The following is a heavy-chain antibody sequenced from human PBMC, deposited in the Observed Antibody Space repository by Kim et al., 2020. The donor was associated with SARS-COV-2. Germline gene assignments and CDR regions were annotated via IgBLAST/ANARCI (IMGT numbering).Heavy chain of an antibody. J-gene: IGHJ4*02. CDR2: MNPNSGNT. Sequence: ASVKVSCKASGYTFTSYDINWVRQATGQGLEWMGWMNPNSGNTGYAQKFQGRVTMTRNTSISTAYMELSSLRSEDTAVYYCASGGEGEEDSSGYYPRRWGQGTLVTVSS. D-gene: IGHD3-22*01. V-gene: IGHV1-8*01. CDR3: ASGGEGEEDSSGYYPRR. CDR1: GYTFTSYD.